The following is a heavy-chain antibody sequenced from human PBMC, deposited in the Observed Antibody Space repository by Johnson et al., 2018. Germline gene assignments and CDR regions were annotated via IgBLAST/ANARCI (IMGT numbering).Heavy chain of an antibody. CDR2: ISWNSGPI. D-gene: IGHD1-26*01. Sequence: VQLVESGGGLVQPGRSLRLSCAASGFTFDDYAMHWVRQAPGKGLEWVLGISWNSGPIAYADSVKGRFTISRDNAKNSLYLQMNSLRAEETALYYCAKDKVTGGTYSEPRGSYYYYYYMDVWGKGTTVTVSS. J-gene: IGHJ6*03. V-gene: IGHV3-9*01. CDR3: AKDKVTGGTYSEPRGSYYYYYYMDV. CDR1: GFTFDDYA.